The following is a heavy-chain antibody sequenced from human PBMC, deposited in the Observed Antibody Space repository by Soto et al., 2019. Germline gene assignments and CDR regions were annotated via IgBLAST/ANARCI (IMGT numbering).Heavy chain of an antibody. V-gene: IGHV1-69*08. CDR3: ARDDWFGELLFDY. CDR2: IIPILGIA. D-gene: IGHD3-10*01. CDR1: GGTFSSYT. J-gene: IGHJ4*02. Sequence: QVQLVQSGAEVKKPGSSVKVSCKASGGTFSSYTISWVRQAPGQGLEWMGRIIPILGIANYAQKFQGRVTITADKSTSTAYMELSSLRSEDTAVYYCARDDWFGELLFDYWGQGTLVTVSS.